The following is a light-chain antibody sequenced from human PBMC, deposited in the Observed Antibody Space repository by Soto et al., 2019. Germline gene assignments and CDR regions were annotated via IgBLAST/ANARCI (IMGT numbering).Light chain of an antibody. Sequence: DIQMTPSPATLSASVEDRVTITCRASQSISSWLAWYQQKPGKAPKLLIYKASTLESGVPSRFSGSGSGTEFTLTISSLQPDDFATYYCQQYNSDSQTFGQGTKVDIK. CDR2: KAS. CDR1: QSISSW. V-gene: IGKV1-5*03. J-gene: IGKJ1*01. CDR3: QQYNSDSQT.